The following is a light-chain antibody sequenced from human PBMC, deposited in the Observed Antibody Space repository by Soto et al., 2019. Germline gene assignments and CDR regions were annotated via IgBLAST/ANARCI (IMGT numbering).Light chain of an antibody. CDR2: EVS. Sequence: QSVLTQPASVSGSPGQSITISCTGTSSDVGGYNYVSWYQQHPGKAPKLMIYEVSNRPSGVPDRFSGSKSGNTASLTVSGLQAEDEADYYCSTYGGSDNYVFGTGTKVTVL. J-gene: IGLJ1*01. V-gene: IGLV2-8*01. CDR1: SSDVGGYNY. CDR3: STYGGSDNYV.